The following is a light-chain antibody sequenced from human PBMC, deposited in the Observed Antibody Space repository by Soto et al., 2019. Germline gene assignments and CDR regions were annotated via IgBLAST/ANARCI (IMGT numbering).Light chain of an antibody. CDR3: QHRNYWPPGAT. J-gene: IGKJ4*01. CDR1: QSVGSY. V-gene: IGKV3-11*01. Sequence: EIVLTQSPATLSLSPGERVTLSCRASQSVGSYLAWYQQTPGQTPRLLIYDASNRATGIPARFSGSGSGTDVTLTISSLEAEDFAVYYCQHRNYWPPGATFGGGTKVEIK. CDR2: DAS.